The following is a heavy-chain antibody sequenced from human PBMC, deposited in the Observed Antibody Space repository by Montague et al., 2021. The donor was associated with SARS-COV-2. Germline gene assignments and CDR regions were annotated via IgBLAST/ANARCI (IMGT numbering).Heavy chain of an antibody. D-gene: IGHD3-3*01. CDR2: IDHSGNT. Sequence: SETLSLTCAVYGGSFSTYYWAWIRQSPGKGLEWIGNIDHSGNTXXXPSXXXRVSISVDTSSSQFSLYLTSVIAADAAVYYCARDQTVLEWIWYGMDVWGPGTTVTVSS. CDR3: ARDQTVLEWIWYGMDV. V-gene: IGHV4-34*01. J-gene: IGHJ6*02. CDR1: GGSFSTYY.